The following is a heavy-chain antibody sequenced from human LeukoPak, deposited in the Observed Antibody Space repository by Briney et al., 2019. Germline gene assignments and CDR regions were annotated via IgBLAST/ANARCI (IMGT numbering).Heavy chain of an antibody. CDR1: GGSISSGGYY. CDR3: ATPSSIAARREFTFDY. Sequence: SETLSLTCTVSGGSISSGGYYWSWIRQPPGKGLEWIGYIYHSGSTYYNPSLKSRVTISVDRSKNQFSLKLSSVTAADTAVYYCATPSSIAARREFTFDYWGQGTLVTVSS. J-gene: IGHJ4*02. V-gene: IGHV4-30-2*01. D-gene: IGHD6-6*01. CDR2: IYHSGST.